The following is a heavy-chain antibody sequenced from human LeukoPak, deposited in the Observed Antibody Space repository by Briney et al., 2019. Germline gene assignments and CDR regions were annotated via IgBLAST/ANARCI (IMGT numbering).Heavy chain of an antibody. V-gene: IGHV1-69*05. CDR1: GGTFSSYA. CDR3: TRDNYAGANWFDP. D-gene: IGHD1-7*01. CDR2: IIPIFGTA. J-gene: IGHJ5*02. Sequence: ASVKVSCKASGGTFSSYAISWVRQAPGQGLEWMGGIIPIFGTANYAQKFQGRVTITTDESTSTAYMELSSLRSEDTAVYYCTRDNYAGANWFDPWGQGTLVTVSS.